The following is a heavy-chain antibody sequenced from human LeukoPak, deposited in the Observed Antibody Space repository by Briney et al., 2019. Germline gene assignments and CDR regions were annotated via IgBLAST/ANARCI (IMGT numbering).Heavy chain of an antibody. CDR1: GFTFGDYA. J-gene: IGHJ4*02. Sequence: KPGGSLRLSCTASGFTFGDYAMSWFRQAPGKGLEWVSFIRSKAYGGTTEYAAFVKGRFTISRDDSKSIAYLQMNSLKTEDTAVYYCTRDGDCRSTSCYGDCWGQGTLVTVSS. V-gene: IGHV3-49*05. D-gene: IGHD2-2*01. CDR2: IRSKAYGGTT. CDR3: TRDGDCRSTSCYGDC.